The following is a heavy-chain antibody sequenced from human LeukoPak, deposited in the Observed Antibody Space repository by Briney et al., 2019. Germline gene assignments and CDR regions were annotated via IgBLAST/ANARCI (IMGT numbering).Heavy chain of an antibody. CDR1: GGSISSFY. CDR3: ARHPYDYGDHYYFYYYMDV. D-gene: IGHD4-17*01. J-gene: IGHJ6*03. V-gene: IGHV4-59*08. CDR2: IYYTGST. Sequence: NPSETLSLTCTVSGGSISSFYWSWIRQPPGKGLEWIGYIYYTGSTNYNSSLKSRVTISVDTSKNQFSLNLSSVTAADTAVYYCARHPYDYGDHYYFYYYMDVWGKGTTVTVSS.